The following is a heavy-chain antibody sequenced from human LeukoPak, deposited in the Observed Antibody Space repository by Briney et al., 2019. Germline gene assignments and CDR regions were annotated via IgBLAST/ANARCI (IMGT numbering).Heavy chain of an antibody. V-gene: IGHV3-21*01. D-gene: IGHD3-10*01. J-gene: IGHJ6*04. CDR2: INSGSDYI. CDR1: GFTFSTYS. Sequence: GGSLRLSCGASGFTFSTYSMNWVRQAPGKGLEWVSSINSGSDYIYYADSVKGRFIISRDNAKNSLSLQINSLRAEDTAVYYCARDRDYYGSGSYRYYYYYGMDVWGEGTTVIVSS. CDR3: ARDRDYYGSGSYRYYYYYGMDV.